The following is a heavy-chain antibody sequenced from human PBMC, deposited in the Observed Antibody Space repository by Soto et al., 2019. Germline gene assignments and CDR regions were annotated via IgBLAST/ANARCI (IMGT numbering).Heavy chain of an antibody. J-gene: IGHJ4*02. CDR1: GGSISSGGYY. V-gene: IGHV4-31*03. CDR3: ARGVFYDYVWGSYYSGLDY. Sequence: SVPLCLTCTVSGGSISSGGYYWSWIRQQPGKGLEWIGYIYYSGSTYYNPSLKSRVTISVDTSKNQFSLKLSSVTAADTAVYYCARGVFYDYVWGSYYSGLDYWGQGTLVTGSS. D-gene: IGHD3-16*01. CDR2: IYYSGST.